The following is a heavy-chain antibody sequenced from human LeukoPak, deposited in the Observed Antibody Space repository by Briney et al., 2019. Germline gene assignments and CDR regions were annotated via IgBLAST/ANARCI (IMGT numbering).Heavy chain of an antibody. J-gene: IGHJ3*02. CDR1: AFTLRTHR. V-gene: IGHV3-21*01. D-gene: IGHD2-2*01. Sequence: GESLILSCAAYAFTLRTHRMDTVRQAPGKGLELVSSINSRSRYIYYAPSVSHRYNIHIDNDKKPLSQQMNILRAEDTAVYYCARDQGSSTNCYGPDAFDIWGQGTMVTVSS. CDR3: ARDQGSSTNCYGPDAFDI. CDR2: INSRSRYI.